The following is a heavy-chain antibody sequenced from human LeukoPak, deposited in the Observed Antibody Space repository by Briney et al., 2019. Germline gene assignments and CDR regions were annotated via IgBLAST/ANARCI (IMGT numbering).Heavy chain of an antibody. Sequence: GESLKISCKGSGYSFTSYWIGWVRQMTGKGLEWMGIIYPGDSDTRYSPSFQGQVTISADKSISTAYLQWSSLKASDTAMYYCARSWRYSYGYDFWFDPWGQGTLVTVSS. D-gene: IGHD5-18*01. CDR1: GYSFTSYW. CDR2: IYPGDSDT. CDR3: ARSWRYSYGYDFWFDP. V-gene: IGHV5-51*01. J-gene: IGHJ5*02.